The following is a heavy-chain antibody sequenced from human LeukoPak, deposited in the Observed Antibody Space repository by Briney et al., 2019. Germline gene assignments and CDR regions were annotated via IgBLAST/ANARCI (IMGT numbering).Heavy chain of an antibody. CDR2: TYYRSKWYN. CDR3: ARDQVGGNLFDY. V-gene: IGHV6-1*01. D-gene: IGHD1-26*01. CDR1: GDSVSNNNTA. J-gene: IGHJ4*02. Sequence: SQTLSLTCAIYGDSVSNNNTAWSWIRQSPSRGLEWLGRTYYRSKWYNDYAPSVKSRISINPDTSKNQFSLQLSSVTPEDTAVYYCARDQVGGNLFDYRGQGTLVTVSS.